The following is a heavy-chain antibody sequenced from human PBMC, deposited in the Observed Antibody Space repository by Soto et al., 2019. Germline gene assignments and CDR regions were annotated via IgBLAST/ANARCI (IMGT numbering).Heavy chain of an antibody. Sequence: ASVKVSCKASGGTFSSYAISWVRQAPGQGLEWMGGIIPIFGTANYAQKFQGRVTITADESTSTAYMELSSLRSEDTAVYYCARGGPIYYDSSGYYFDYWGQGTLVTVS. CDR2: IIPIFGTA. CDR3: ARGGPIYYDSSGYYFDY. CDR1: GGTFSSYA. J-gene: IGHJ4*02. V-gene: IGHV1-69*13. D-gene: IGHD3-22*01.